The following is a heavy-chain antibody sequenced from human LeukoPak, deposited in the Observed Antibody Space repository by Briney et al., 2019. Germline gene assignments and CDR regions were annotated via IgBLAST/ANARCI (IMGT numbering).Heavy chain of an antibody. D-gene: IGHD2-2*01. CDR1: GFTFSSYS. Sequence: GGSLRLSCAASGFTFSSYSMNWVRQAPGKGLEWVSYISSSSSTIYYADSVKGRFTISRDNAKNSLYLQMNSLRAEDTAVYYCAKEYAGSHYYYYYMDVWGKGTTVTVSS. CDR3: AKEYAGSHYYYYYMDV. J-gene: IGHJ6*03. V-gene: IGHV3-48*04. CDR2: ISSSSSTI.